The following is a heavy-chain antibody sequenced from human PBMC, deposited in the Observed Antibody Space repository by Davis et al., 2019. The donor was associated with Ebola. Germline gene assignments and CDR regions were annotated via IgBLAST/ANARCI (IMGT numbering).Heavy chain of an antibody. CDR1: GFTFSGYA. J-gene: IGHJ2*01. Sequence: GESLKISCAASGFTFSGYAMHWVRQAPGKGLEWVAVISYDGTNKYYADSVKGRFTISRDNSKNTLYLQMSSLRAEDTAVYYCARDLPGGDWYFDLWGRGTLVTVSS. D-gene: IGHD1-14*01. CDR3: ARDLPGGDWYFDL. CDR2: ISYDGTNK. V-gene: IGHV3-30*04.